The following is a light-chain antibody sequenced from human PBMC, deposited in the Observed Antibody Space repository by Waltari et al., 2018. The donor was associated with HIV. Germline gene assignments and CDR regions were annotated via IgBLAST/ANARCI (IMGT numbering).Light chain of an antibody. CDR1: NIRSTG. CDR2: DDS. CDR3: QVWDSSSVHWV. V-gene: IGLV3-21*02. Sequence: SYVLTQPPSVSVAPGQTARITCGGDNIRSTGVHWYQQKSGQAPVVVVYDDSDRPSGIPERFSGSNSGNTATLTISGVEVGDEADYYCQVWDSSSVHWVFGGGTKLTV. J-gene: IGLJ3*02.